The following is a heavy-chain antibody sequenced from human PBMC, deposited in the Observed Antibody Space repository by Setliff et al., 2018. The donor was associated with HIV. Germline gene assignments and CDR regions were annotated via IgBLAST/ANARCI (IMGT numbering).Heavy chain of an antibody. J-gene: IGHJ5*02. V-gene: IGHV4-61*09. CDR3: ARSVVVVTVEWFDP. CDR1: GGSIRSGLNY. CDR2: IYSGGTT. Sequence: SETLSLTCSVSGGSIRSGLNYWTWIRQPAGKGLEWIGQIYSGGTTNYNPSLKRRVTTSVDMPKNHFSLNLTSVTAADTAVYYCARSVVVVTVEWFDPWGQGTLVTVSS. D-gene: IGHD2-21*02.